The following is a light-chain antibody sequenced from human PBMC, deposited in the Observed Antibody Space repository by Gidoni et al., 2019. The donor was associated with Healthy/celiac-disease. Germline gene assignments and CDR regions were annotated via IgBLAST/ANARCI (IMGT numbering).Light chain of an antibody. Sequence: EIVLTQSPGTLSLSPGERATLSCRSSQSVRSSYLAWYQQKPGQAPRLLIYGASSRATGLPDRFSVSVSGTDFTLTISRLEPEDFAVYYCQQYGSSPPVTFGPGTKVDIK. CDR2: GAS. CDR3: QQYGSSPPVT. CDR1: QSVRSSY. V-gene: IGKV3-20*01. J-gene: IGKJ3*01.